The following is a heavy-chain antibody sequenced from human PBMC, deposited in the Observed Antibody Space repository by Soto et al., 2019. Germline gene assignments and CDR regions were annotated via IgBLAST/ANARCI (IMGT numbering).Heavy chain of an antibody. Sequence: SETLSLTCTVSGGSFSTYYWNWVRPPAGKGLEWIGRIYTRGSTNYNPSLKSRVTMLVDTSKNEFYLNLDSVTAADTAVYYCAGIGEDIYYGMDVWGQGTTVTVSS. D-gene: IGHD2-15*01. CDR2: IYTRGST. V-gene: IGHV4-4*07. CDR3: AGIGEDIYYGMDV. CDR1: GGSFSTYY. J-gene: IGHJ6*02.